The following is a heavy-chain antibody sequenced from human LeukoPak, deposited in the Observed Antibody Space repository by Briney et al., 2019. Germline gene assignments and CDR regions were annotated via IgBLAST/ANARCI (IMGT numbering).Heavy chain of an antibody. CDR2: ISAYNGNT. V-gene: IGHV1-18*01. Sequence: ASVKVSCKASGYTFTSYGISWVRQAPGQGLEWMGWISAYNGNTNYAQELQGRVTMTTDTSTSTAYMELRSLRSDDTAVYYCARDSFPYYYDSSGYLDAFDIWGQGTMVTVSS. CDR1: GYTFTSYG. J-gene: IGHJ3*02. CDR3: ARDSFPYYYDSSGYLDAFDI. D-gene: IGHD3-22*01.